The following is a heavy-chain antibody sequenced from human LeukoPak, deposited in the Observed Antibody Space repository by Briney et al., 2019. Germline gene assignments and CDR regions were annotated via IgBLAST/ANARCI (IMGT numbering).Heavy chain of an antibody. CDR1: GFTFSSYG. D-gene: IGHD2-8*01. Sequence: GGSLRLSCAASGFTFSSYGMHWVRQAPGKGLEWVAYIQYDGSNEQFADSVKGRFSISRDSSKNILYLQVNSLRAEDTAVYYCAKDRCSNGIGCYYYYMDVWGKGTTVTISS. J-gene: IGHJ6*03. V-gene: IGHV3-30*02. CDR3: AKDRCSNGIGCYYYYMDV. CDR2: IQYDGSNE.